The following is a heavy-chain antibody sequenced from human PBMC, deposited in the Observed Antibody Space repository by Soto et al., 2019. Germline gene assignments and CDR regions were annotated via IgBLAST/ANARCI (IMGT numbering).Heavy chain of an antibody. Sequence: QVQLVESGGGVVQPGRSLRLSCAASGFTFSSYGMHWVRQAPGKGLEWVAVISFDGSDKYYTDSVKGRFAISRDNSKSTLYLQMNSLRGDDTAVNYCAKAGGSYFVIPDSWGQGTLVTVSS. CDR2: ISFDGSDK. J-gene: IGHJ5*01. CDR1: GFTFSSYG. V-gene: IGHV3-30*18. D-gene: IGHD1-26*01. CDR3: AKAGGSYFVIPDS.